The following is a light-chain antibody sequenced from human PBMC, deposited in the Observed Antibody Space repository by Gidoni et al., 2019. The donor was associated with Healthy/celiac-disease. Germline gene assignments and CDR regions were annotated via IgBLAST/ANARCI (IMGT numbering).Light chain of an antibody. CDR3: AACDDSLNGWV. J-gene: IGLJ3*02. V-gene: IGLV1-36*01. CDR1: SSNVRNNA. CDR2: YDA. Sequence: QSVLTQPPSVSDAPRQSVTISCSGSSSNVRNNAVYWYQQPPGKPPKLLIYYDALLPPGVSDRFSGSKSGTSASLAISGLQSEDEADYYCAACDDSLNGWVFGGGTKLTVL.